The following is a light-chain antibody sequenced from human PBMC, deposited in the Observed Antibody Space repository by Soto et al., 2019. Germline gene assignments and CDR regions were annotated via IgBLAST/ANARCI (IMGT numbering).Light chain of an antibody. CDR1: QGINSF. J-gene: IGKJ4*01. V-gene: IGKV1-9*01. Sequence: IQLTQSPSSLSASVGDRVTITCRASQGINSFLAWYQQKRGKAPKLLIYAASTLQSGVPSRFSGSGSGTDFTLTISSLQPEDFATYYCQQLERYPSTFGGGTKVDIK. CDR2: AAS. CDR3: QQLERYPST.